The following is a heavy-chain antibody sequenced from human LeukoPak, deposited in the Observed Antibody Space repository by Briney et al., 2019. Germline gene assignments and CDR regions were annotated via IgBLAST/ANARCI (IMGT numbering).Heavy chain of an antibody. D-gene: IGHD5-12*01. J-gene: IGHJ4*02. CDR1: RASLTSSTYY. CDR3: AKSNGYGQIDY. CDR2: IYSSGNT. Sequence: PPGSPCLSCALSRASLTSSTYYSGWVSHPPGNGLGWIGIIYSSGNTYYNASLKSRGTMYIDTSNNQLSLKLSSVTAADTATYYCAKSNGYGQIDYWGQGTLVTVSS. V-gene: IGHV4-39*05.